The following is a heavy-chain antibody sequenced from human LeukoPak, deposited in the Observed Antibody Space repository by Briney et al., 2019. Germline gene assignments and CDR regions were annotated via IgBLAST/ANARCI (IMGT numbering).Heavy chain of an antibody. CDR2: IYTSGST. CDR1: GGSISSGSYY. D-gene: IGHD1-1*01. J-gene: IGHJ4*02. V-gene: IGHV4-61*02. CDR3: ARDTKN. Sequence: SETLSLTCTVSGGSISSGSYYWSWIRQPAGKGLEWIGRIYTSGSTNYNPSLKSRVTISVDTSKNHFSLKLNSVTAADTAVYYCARDTKNWGQGTLVTVSS.